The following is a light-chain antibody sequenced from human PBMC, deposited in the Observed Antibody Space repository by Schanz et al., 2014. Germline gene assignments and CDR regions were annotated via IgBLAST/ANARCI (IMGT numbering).Light chain of an antibody. CDR2: GAS. J-gene: IGKJ1*01. CDR3: QQYNNWPRT. V-gene: IGKV3-20*01. CDR1: QSVRTTY. Sequence: EIVLTQSPGTLSLSPGERATLSCRASQSVRTTYLAWYQQKPGQAPRLLFYGASSRATGIPDRFSGSGSGTDFTLTISSLQSEDFAVYYCQQYNNWPRTFGQGTKVEIK.